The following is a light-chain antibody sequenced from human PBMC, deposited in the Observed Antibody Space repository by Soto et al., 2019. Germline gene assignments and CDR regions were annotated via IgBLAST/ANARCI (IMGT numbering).Light chain of an antibody. CDR1: NIGRKV. CDR2: RDT. J-gene: IGLJ2*01. V-gene: IGLV3-9*01. CDR3: QVWDYSTVV. Sequence: SYELTLPLSVSVALGQTARITCGGNNIGRKVVHWYQQKPGQAPVLVIYRDTNRPSGIPERFSGSNSGNTATLTISRAQAGDEADYYCQVWDYSTVVFGGGTKLTVL.